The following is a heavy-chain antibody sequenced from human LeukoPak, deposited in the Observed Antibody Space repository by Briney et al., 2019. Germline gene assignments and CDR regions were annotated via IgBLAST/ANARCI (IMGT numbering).Heavy chain of an antibody. CDR1: GYTFTNHY. D-gene: IGHD3-10*01. CDR3: ARDIGGITYYYGSGSYWPPRSGWFDP. Sequence: ASVKVSCKASGYTFTNHYMHWVRQAPGQGLEWMGWINPNSGGTNYAQKFQGRVTMTRDTSISTAYMELSRLRSDDTAVYYCARDIGGITYYYGSGSYWPPRSGWFDPWGQGTLVTVSS. CDR2: INPNSGGT. V-gene: IGHV1-2*02. J-gene: IGHJ5*02.